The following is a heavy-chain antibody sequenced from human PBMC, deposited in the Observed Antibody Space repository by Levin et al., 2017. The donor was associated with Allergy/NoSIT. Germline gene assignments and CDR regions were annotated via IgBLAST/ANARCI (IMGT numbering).Heavy chain of an antibody. CDR2: IIPIFGTA. V-gene: IGHV1-69*01. CDR3: ARAYYGSGSYGYYFDY. J-gene: IGHJ4*02. CDR1: GGTFSSYA. D-gene: IGHD3-10*01. Sequence: KISCKASGGTFSSYAISWVRQAPGQGLEWMGGIIPIFGTANYAQKFQGRVTITADESTSSAYMELSSLRSEDTAVYYCARAYYGSGSYGYYFDYWGQGTLVTVSS.